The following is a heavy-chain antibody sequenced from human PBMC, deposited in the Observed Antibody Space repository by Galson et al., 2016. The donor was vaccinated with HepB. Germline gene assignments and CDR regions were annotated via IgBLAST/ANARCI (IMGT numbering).Heavy chain of an antibody. Sequence: SLRLSCASSGRRMRIYGINWVRQAPGRGLEWLSFISSRASDQYYADSVKGRFTISRDNARDSVYLQLNSLRVEDTAIYFCARGDVGLLTSGLCVEWGQGTPVTVSS. CDR2: ISSRASDQ. D-gene: IGHD2-15*01. V-gene: IGHV3-21*04. CDR1: GRRMRIYG. CDR3: ARGDVGLLTSGLCVE. J-gene: IGHJ1*01.